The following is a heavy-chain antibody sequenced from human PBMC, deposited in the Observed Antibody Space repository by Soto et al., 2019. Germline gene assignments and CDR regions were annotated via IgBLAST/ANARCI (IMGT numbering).Heavy chain of an antibody. CDR1: GYTFTTYG. Sequence: QVQLVQSGAEARKPGASVKVSCKASGYTFTTYGISWVRQAPGQGLEWMGWISGYNGHTKYAQKFQGRVTMTTDTSTSTFYMDPRSLRSDDTAVYYCAREGEMPYYYYGLDVWGQGTTVTVSS. D-gene: IGHD3-16*01. CDR2: ISGYNGHT. V-gene: IGHV1-18*01. CDR3: AREGEMPYYYYGLDV. J-gene: IGHJ6*02.